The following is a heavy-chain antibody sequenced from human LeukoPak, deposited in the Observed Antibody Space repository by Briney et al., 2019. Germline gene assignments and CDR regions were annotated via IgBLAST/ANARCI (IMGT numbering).Heavy chain of an antibody. CDR1: GFTFNYAW. CDR2: TVSEIDGGTT. Sequence: GRSLRLSCAASGFTFNYAWMSWVRQIPGKGLEWVGQTVSEIDGGTTDYAAPVKGRFTISRDDSKSTLYLQMNSLRAEDTAVYYCAKQLGYCSDGSCYFPYWGQGTLVTVSS. CDR3: AKQLGYCSDGSCYFPY. D-gene: IGHD2-15*01. V-gene: IGHV3-15*04. J-gene: IGHJ4*02.